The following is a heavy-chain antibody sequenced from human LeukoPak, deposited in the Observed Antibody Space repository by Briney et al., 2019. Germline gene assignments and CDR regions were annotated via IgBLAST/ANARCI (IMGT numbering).Heavy chain of an antibody. CDR2: INHSGST. Sequence: PSETLSLTCAVYGGSFSGYYWSWIRQPPGKGLEWIGEINHSGSTNYNPSLKSRVTISVDTSKNQFSLKLSSVTAADTAVYYCARGVEMATIYLYSYYFDYWGQGTLVTVSS. J-gene: IGHJ4*02. CDR1: GGSFSGYY. CDR3: ARGVEMATIYLYSYYFDY. V-gene: IGHV4-34*01. D-gene: IGHD5-24*01.